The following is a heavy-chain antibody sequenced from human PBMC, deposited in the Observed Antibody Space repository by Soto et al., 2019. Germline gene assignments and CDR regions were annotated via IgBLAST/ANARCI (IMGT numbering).Heavy chain of an antibody. CDR1: GYTFTNYA. CDR2: INAGNGNT. CDR3: ASSYYYDSSGYSSLYYYYGMDV. V-gene: IGHV1-3*01. D-gene: IGHD3-22*01. J-gene: IGHJ6*02. Sequence: QVPLVQSGAEVKQPGASVKVSCKASGYTFTNYAMHWVRQAPGQGLEWMGWINAGNGNTKYSQMFQGRVTITRDTSASTAYMELSSLRSEDTAVYYCASSYYYDSSGYSSLYYYYGMDVWGQGTTVTVSS.